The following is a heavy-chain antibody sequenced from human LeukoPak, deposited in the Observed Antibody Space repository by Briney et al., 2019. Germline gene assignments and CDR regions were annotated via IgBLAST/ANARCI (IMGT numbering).Heavy chain of an antibody. CDR3: AREIHLGGSGSYFIYFDY. J-gene: IGHJ4*02. Sequence: ASVKVSCKASGGTFSSYAISWVRQAPGQWLEWMGGIIPIFGTANYGQKFQGRVTITADESTRTAYMELSSLRSEDTAVYYCAREIHLGGSGSYFIYFDYWGQGTLVTVSS. V-gene: IGHV1-69*01. CDR1: GGTFSSYA. CDR2: IIPIFGTA. D-gene: IGHD3-10*01.